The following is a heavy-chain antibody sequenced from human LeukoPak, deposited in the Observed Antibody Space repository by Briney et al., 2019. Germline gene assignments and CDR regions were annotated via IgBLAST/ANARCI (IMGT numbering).Heavy chain of an antibody. CDR2: ISSSSSYT. D-gene: IGHD3-16*02. CDR1: GFTFSDYY. Sequence: GGSLRLSCAASGFTFSDYYMSWIRQAPGKGLEWVSYISSSSSYTNYADSVKGRFTISRDNSKNTLYLQMNSLRAEDTAVYYCTRDRVSSDSWGQGTLVIVSS. CDR3: TRDRVSSDS. V-gene: IGHV3-11*05. J-gene: IGHJ4*02.